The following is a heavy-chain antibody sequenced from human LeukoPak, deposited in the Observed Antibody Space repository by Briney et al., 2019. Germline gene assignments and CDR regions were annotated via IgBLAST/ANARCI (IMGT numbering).Heavy chain of an antibody. CDR1: GFRFTDYS. V-gene: IGHV3-23*01. CDR3: VKDRPCETCMPMDA. CDR2: LGRSGEYK. Sequence: LGGSLRLSCAASGFRFTDYSMSWVRQAPGKGLEWVAGLGRSGEYKYYADSVKGRFTISRDNSKDTVSLQMNSLRAEDSAIYFCVKDRPCETCMPMDAWGQGTTVTVSS. D-gene: IGHD2-2*01. J-gene: IGHJ6*02.